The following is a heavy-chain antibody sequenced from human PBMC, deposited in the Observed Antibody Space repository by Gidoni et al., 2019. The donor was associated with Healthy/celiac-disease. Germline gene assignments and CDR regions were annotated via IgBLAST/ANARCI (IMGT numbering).Heavy chain of an antibody. D-gene: IGHD1-7*01. CDR2: IYTSGST. Sequence: QVQLQESGPGLVKPSETLSLTCTVPGGAIRSYYWSWIRQPAGKGLEWIGRIYTSGSTNYNPSLKSRVTMSVDTSKNQFSLKLSSVTAADTAVYYCARLGTTASYYYYGMDVWGQGTTVTVSS. V-gene: IGHV4-4*07. J-gene: IGHJ6*02. CDR3: ARLGTTASYYYYGMDV. CDR1: GGAIRSYY.